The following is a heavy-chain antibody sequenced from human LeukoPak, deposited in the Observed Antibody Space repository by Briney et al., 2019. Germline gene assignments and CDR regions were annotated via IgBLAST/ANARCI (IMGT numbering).Heavy chain of an antibody. CDR2: IYHSGST. Sequence: PSETLSLTCTVSGYSLSSGYYWGWIRQPPGKGLEWIGSIYHSGSTYYNPSLKSRVTMSVDTSKNQFSLKVSSVTAADTAVYYCARVFDSGSQAYFYYMDVWGKGTTVTISS. CDR1: GYSLSSGYY. V-gene: IGHV4-38-2*02. CDR3: ARVFDSGSQAYFYYMDV. D-gene: IGHD3-10*01. J-gene: IGHJ6*03.